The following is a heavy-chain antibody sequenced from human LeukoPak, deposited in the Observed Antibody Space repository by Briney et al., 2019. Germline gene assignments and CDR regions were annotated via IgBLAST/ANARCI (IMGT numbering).Heavy chain of an antibody. CDR2: IYSSGST. CDR3: ASRVAAVGRDR. CDR1: GFTVRDNY. V-gene: IGHV3-66*01. D-gene: IGHD2-21*02. J-gene: IGHJ4*02. Sequence: GGSLRLFCAASGFTVRDNYRSWVRQAPGKGLEWVSVIYSSGSTYYADSVKGRFTISRDTSKNTLYLQMNSLRAEDTAVYYCASRVAAVGRDRWGQRALVTVSS.